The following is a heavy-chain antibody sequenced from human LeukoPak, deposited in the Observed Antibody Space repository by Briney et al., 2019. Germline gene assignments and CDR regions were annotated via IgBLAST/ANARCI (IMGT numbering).Heavy chain of an antibody. J-gene: IGHJ4*02. CDR2: IYHSGST. CDR1: GGSVSSGGYY. CDR3: ARGKNMVRGVIPSRAYFDY. V-gene: IGHV4-30-2*01. D-gene: IGHD3-10*01. Sequence: SQTLSLTCTVSGGSVSSGGYYWSWIRQPPGKGLEWIGYIYHSGSTYYNPSLKSRVTISVDRSKNQFSLKLSSVTAADTAVYYCARGKNMVRGVIPSRAYFDYWGQGTLVTVSS.